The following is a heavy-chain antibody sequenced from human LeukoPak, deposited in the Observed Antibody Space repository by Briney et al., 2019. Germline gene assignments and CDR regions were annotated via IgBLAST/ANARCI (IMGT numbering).Heavy chain of an antibody. J-gene: IGHJ6*03. V-gene: IGHV1-18*01. D-gene: IGHD3-22*01. CDR1: GYTFTSYG. CDR3: ARDQYYYDSSGYHYRYYMDV. CDR2: ISAYNGNT. Sequence: ASVKVSCKASGYTFTSYGISWVRQAPGQGLEWMGWISAYNGNTNYAQKLQGRVTMTTDTSTSTAYMELRSLRAEDTAVYYCARDQYYYDSSGYHYRYYMDVWGKGTTVTVSS.